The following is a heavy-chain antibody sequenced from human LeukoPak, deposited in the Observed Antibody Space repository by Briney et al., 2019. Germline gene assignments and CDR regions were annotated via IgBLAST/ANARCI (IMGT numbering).Heavy chain of an antibody. CDR2: IYYSGSS. CDR3: ARQYGSSAYYYFDH. V-gene: IGHV4-39*01. Sequence: SETLSLTCTVSGGSISSSSNCRGWIRQPPGKGLEWIGTIYYSGSSYYNPSLKSRVTIYVDTSKNQFSLKLSSVTAADTAVYYCARQYGSSAYYYFDHWGQGTLVTVSS. CDR1: GGSISSSSNC. J-gene: IGHJ4*02. D-gene: IGHD3-22*01.